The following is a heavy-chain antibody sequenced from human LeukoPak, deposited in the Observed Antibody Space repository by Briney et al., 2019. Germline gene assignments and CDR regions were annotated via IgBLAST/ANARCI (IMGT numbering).Heavy chain of an antibody. V-gene: IGHV4-4*07. D-gene: IGHD3-22*01. CDR1: CGSISGYC. CDR2: VCASGTT. J-gene: IGHJ5*02. Sequence: SETLSLTCTVSCGSISGYCWSWIRKPAGKGLEWIGRVCASGTTNYSPSLKSRVTMSLETSKNQISLRLTSVTAADTAVYYCARGWSCGNYCWFDPWGQGVLVFGSS. CDR3: ARGWSCGNYCWFDP.